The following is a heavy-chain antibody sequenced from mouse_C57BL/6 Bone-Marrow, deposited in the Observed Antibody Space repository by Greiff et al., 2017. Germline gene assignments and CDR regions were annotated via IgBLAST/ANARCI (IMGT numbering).Heavy chain of an antibody. D-gene: IGHD1-1*01. J-gene: IGHJ2*01. CDR3: ARRTYGSSFFDY. V-gene: IGHV5-17*01. Sequence: EVQLVESGGGLVKPGGSLKLSCAASGFTFSDYGMPWVRQAPEKGLEWVAYISSGSSTIYYADTVKGRFTISRDNAKNTLFLQMTSLRSEDTAMYYCARRTYGSSFFDYWGQGTTLTVSS. CDR2: ISSGSSTI. CDR1: GFTFSDYG.